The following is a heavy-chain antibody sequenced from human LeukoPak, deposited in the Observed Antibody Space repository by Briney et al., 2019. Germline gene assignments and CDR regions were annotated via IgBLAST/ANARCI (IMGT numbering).Heavy chain of an antibody. CDR1: GFTFSSYE. J-gene: IGHJ6*03. V-gene: IGHV3-48*03. D-gene: IGHD2-15*01. Sequence: GGSLRLSCAASGFTFSSYEMNWVRQAPGKGLEWVSYISSSGSTKYYADSVQGRFTISRDNSRNTLYLQMNSLRAEDTAIYYCAKGELSSRFYYYMDVWGKGTTVTISS. CDR3: AKGELSSRFYYYMDV. CDR2: ISSSGSTK.